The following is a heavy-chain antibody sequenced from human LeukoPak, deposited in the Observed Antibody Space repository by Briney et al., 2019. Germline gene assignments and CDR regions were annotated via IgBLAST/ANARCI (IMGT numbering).Heavy chain of an antibody. CDR3: ARIIAAAGNPDY. V-gene: IGHV1-2*02. CDR2: INTNNGDT. J-gene: IGHJ4*02. Sequence: ASVKVSCKASGYTFTGYYMHWVRQAPGQGPEWMGWINTNNGDTNYAQKFQGRVTMTRDTSISTAYMELSRLRSDDTAVYYCARIIAAAGNPDYWGQGTLVTVSS. CDR1: GYTFTGYY. D-gene: IGHD6-13*01.